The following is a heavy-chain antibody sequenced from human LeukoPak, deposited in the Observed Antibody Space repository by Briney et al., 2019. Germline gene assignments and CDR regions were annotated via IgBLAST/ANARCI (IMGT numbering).Heavy chain of an antibody. CDR3: ANGWSPDY. Sequence: GGSLRLSCAASGFTFTSYSMNWVRQAPGKGLEWVSGISGSGGSTYYADSVKGRFTIFRDNSKNTLYLQMNSLRAEDTAVYHCANGWSPDYWGRGTLVTVSS. CDR1: GFTFTSYS. V-gene: IGHV3-23*01. CDR2: ISGSGGST. D-gene: IGHD2-15*01. J-gene: IGHJ4*02.